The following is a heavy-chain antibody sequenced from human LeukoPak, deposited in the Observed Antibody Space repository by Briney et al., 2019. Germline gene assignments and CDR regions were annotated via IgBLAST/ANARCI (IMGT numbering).Heavy chain of an antibody. CDR1: GYTFTGYY. CDR2: INPNSGGT. J-gene: IGHJ5*02. CDR3: AREISLAGIAGVYNWFDP. V-gene: IGHV1-2*02. D-gene: IGHD6-13*01. Sequence: GASVKVSCKASGYTFTGYYMHWMRQAPGQGLEWMGWINPNSGGTNYAQKFQGRVTMTRDTSISTAYMELSRLRSDDTAVYYCAREISLAGIAGVYNWFDPWGQGTLVTVSS.